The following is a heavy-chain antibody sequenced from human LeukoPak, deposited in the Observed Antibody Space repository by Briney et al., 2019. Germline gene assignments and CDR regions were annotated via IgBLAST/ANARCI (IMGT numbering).Heavy chain of an antibody. Sequence: SETLSLTCAVYGGSFSGYYRSWIRQPPGKGLEWIGEINHSGSTNYNPSLKSRVTISVDTSKNQFSLKLSSVTAADTAVYYCARHPPEDYWGQGTLVTASS. V-gene: IGHV4-34*01. CDR3: ARHPPEDY. J-gene: IGHJ4*02. CDR1: GGSFSGYY. CDR2: INHSGST.